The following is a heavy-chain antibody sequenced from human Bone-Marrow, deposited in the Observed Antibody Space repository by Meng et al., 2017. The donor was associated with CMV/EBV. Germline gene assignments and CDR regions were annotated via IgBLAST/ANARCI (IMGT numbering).Heavy chain of an antibody. CDR1: YY. J-gene: IGHJ6*02. Sequence: YYMHWVRQAAGQGLEWMGWINPNSGGTNYAQKFQGRVTMTRDTSISTAYMELSRLRSDDTAVYYCAREGRDHCSSTSCYDYYGMDVWGQGTTVTVSS. CDR3: AREGRDHCSSTSCYDYYGMDV. CDR2: INPNSGGT. V-gene: IGHV1-2*02. D-gene: IGHD2-2*01.